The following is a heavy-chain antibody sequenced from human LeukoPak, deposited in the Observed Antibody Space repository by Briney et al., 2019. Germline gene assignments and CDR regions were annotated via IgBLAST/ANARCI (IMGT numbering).Heavy chain of an antibody. CDR1: GGSISSYY. CDR2: IYYSGST. V-gene: IGHV4-59*01. Sequence: PSETLSLTCTVSGGSISSYYWSWIRQPPGKGLEWIGYIYYSGSTNYNPSLKSRVTISVDTSKNQFSLKLSSVTAADTAVYFCARTLLWFGETWSYYFDYWGQGTLVTVSS. CDR3: ARTLLWFGETWSYYFDY. D-gene: IGHD3-10*01. J-gene: IGHJ4*02.